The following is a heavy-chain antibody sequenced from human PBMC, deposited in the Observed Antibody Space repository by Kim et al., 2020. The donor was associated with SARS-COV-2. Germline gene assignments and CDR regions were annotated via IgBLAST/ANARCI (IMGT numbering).Heavy chain of an antibody. CDR3: ARDVSWGYFDC. J-gene: IGHJ4*02. V-gene: IGHV3-23*01. CDR2: ITASGDTT. Sequence: GGSLRLSCAASGITFSNSPMTWVRQSPGKGLEWVSSITASGDTTYYADSVRGRFTISRDNSKNTLYLQMNSLRVEDTAVYYCARDVSWGYFDCWGQGTLVTVSS. CDR1: GITFSNSP. D-gene: IGHD7-27*01.